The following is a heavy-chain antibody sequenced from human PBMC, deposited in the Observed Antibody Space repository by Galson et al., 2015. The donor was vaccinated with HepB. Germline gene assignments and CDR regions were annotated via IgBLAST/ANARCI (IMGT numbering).Heavy chain of an antibody. CDR2: INSDGSST. J-gene: IGHJ4*02. V-gene: IGHV3-74*01. CDR1: GFTFSTYR. CDR3: AGEYSSGWDRIDY. Sequence: SLRLSCAASGFTFSTYRMHWVRQAPGKGLVWVSRINSDGSSTTYADSVKGRFTISRDNAKNTLYLQMNSLRAEDTAVYYCAGEYSSGWDRIDYWGQGTLVTVSS. D-gene: IGHD6-19*01.